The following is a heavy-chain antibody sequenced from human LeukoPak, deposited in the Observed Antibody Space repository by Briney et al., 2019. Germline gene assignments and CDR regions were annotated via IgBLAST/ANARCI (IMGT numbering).Heavy chain of an antibody. CDR2: IYENGGTT. CDR3: AKDFRIGYSAHFDY. Sequence: PGGSLRLSCVGSGFTFRSRAMSWVRQAPEKGLEFVSGIYENGGTTYYADSVKGRFSISRDNSKNTLYLQMDSLRGEDTAVYYCAKDFRIGYSAHFDYWGQGALVTVPS. D-gene: IGHD2-21*01. CDR1: GFTFRSRA. V-gene: IGHV3-23*01. J-gene: IGHJ4*02.